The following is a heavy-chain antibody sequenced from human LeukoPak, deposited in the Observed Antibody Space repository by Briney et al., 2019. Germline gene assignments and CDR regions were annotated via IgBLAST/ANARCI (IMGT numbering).Heavy chain of an antibody. V-gene: IGHV3-30-3*01. J-gene: IGHJ4*02. CDR1: GFTFSSYA. CDR2: ISYDGSNK. Sequence: GGSLRLSCAASGFTFSSYAMHWVRQAPGKGLEWVAVISYDGSNKYYADSVKGRFTISRDNSKNTLYLQMNSLRAEDTAVYYCAKDSAPAIMIVVVITFDYWGQGTLVTVSS. D-gene: IGHD3-22*01. CDR3: AKDSAPAIMIVVVITFDY.